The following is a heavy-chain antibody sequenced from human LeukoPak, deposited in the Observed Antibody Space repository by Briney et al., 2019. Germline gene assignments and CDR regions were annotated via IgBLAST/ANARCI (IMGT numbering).Heavy chain of an antibody. CDR1: RFTFSNAW. J-gene: IGHJ4*02. CDR3: SAGYSSGWFGYYFDC. D-gene: IGHD6-19*01. CDR2: IRSKAYGGTT. V-gene: IGHV3-49*04. Sequence: GGSLRLSCAAPRFTFSNAWMSWVRQAPGKGLEWVGFIRSKAYGGTTEYAASVKGRFTISRDDSKSIAYLQMNSLKTEDTAVYYCSAGYSSGWFGYYFDCWGQGTLVTVSS.